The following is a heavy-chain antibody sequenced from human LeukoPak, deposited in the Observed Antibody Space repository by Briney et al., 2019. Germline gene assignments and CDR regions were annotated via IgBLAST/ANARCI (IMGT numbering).Heavy chain of an antibody. D-gene: IGHD3-3*01. V-gene: IGHV4-61*02. CDR1: GGSISSGSYY. CDR3: ARDSERITIFGVVTNAFDI. CDR2: IYTSGST. Sequence: SETLSLTCTVSGGSISSGSYYWSWIRQPAGKGLEWIGRIYTSGSTNYNPSLKGRVTISVDTSKNQFSLKLSSVTAADTVVYYCARDSERITIFGVVTNAFDIWGQGTMVTVSS. J-gene: IGHJ3*02.